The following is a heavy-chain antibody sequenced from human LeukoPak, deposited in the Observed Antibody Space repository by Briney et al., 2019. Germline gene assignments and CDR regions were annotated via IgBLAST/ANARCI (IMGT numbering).Heavy chain of an antibody. D-gene: IGHD3-22*01. CDR3: ARDQGRSYYDSSGYYQSPPWFDP. J-gene: IGHJ5*02. CDR2: INPSGGST. CDR1: GYTFTSYY. V-gene: IGHV1-46*01. Sequence: GASVKVSCKASGYTFTSYYMHWVRQAPGRGLEWMGIINPSGGSTSYAQKFQGRVTMTRDTSTSTVYMELSSLRSEDTAVYYCARDQGRSYYDSSGYYQSPPWFDPWGQGTLVTVSS.